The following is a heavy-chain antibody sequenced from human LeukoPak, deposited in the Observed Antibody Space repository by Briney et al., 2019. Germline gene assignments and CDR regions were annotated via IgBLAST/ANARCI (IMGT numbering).Heavy chain of an antibody. J-gene: IGHJ5*02. CDR1: GFTFSSYD. D-gene: IGHD2-15*01. Sequence: GGPVRLACGASGFTFSSYDMMGVPPPPGRGLEGVAYIRPSSDNTYYGDSVKGRFTINRDNSKNTVYPQMNNMRVDDTAVYCCARVAWWHWFDPWGQGTLVTVSS. V-gene: IGHV3-23*01. CDR2: IRPSSDNT. CDR3: ARVAWWHWFDP.